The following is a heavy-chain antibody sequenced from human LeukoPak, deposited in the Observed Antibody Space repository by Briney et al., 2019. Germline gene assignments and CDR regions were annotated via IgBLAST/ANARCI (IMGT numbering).Heavy chain of an antibody. D-gene: IGHD6-19*01. CDR3: ATGDSYSSGCFDY. CDR2: FDPEDGET. Sequence: ASVKVSCKVSGYTLTELSMHWVRQAPGKGPEWMGGFDPEDGETIYAQKFQGRVTMTEDTSTDTAYMELSSLRSEDTAVYYCATGDSYSSGCFDYWGQGTLVTVSS. V-gene: IGHV1-24*01. CDR1: GYTLTELS. J-gene: IGHJ4*02.